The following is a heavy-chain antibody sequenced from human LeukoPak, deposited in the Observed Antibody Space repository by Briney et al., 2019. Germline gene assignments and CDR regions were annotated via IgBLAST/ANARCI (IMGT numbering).Heavy chain of an antibody. CDR3: AKYYSSSWYEYYYYMDV. D-gene: IGHD6-13*01. Sequence: GGSLRLSCAASGFTFSSCGMHWVRQAPGKGLEWVAVIWYGGSNKYYADSVKGRFTISRDNSKNTLYLQMNSLRAEDTAVYYCAKYYSSSWYEYYYYMDVWGKGTTVTVSS. J-gene: IGHJ6*03. V-gene: IGHV3-30*02. CDR1: GFTFSSCG. CDR2: IWYGGSNK.